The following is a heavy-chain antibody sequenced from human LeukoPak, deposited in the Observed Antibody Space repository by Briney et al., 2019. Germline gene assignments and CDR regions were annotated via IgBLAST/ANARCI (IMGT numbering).Heavy chain of an antibody. D-gene: IGHD3-10*01. CDR1: GFTFSSYG. J-gene: IGHJ4*02. CDR3: AKDFGRFGELLSYYFDY. Sequence: GGSLRLSCAASGFTFSSYGMHWVRQAPGKGLEGVAVIWYDGSNKYYADSGKGRFTISRDNCTNTLSLQMNSMRAEDTAVYYCAKDFGRFGELLSYYFDYWGQGTLVTVSS. V-gene: IGHV3-33*02. CDR2: IWYDGSNK.